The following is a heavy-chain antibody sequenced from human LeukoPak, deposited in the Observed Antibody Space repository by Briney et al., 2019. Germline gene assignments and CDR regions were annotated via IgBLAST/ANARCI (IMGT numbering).Heavy chain of an antibody. D-gene: IGHD6-19*01. CDR3: ARSIGIAVAGTGD. J-gene: IGHJ4*02. CDR2: INHSGST. Sequence: SETLSLTCAVYGGSFSGYYWSWIRQPPGKGLEWIGEINHSGSTNYNPSLKSRVTISVDTSKNPFSLKLSSVTAADTAVYYCARSIGIAVAGTGDWGQGTLVTVSS. CDR1: GGSFSGYY. V-gene: IGHV4-34*01.